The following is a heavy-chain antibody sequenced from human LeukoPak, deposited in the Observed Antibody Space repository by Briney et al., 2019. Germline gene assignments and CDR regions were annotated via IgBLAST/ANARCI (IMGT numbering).Heavy chain of an antibody. CDR3: ARHKTSYYYGSGTYRPGTFDY. J-gene: IGHJ4*02. D-gene: IGHD3-10*01. CDR1: GGSFSGYY. V-gene: IGHV4-34*01. CDR2: INHSGST. Sequence: SETLSLTCAVYGGSFSGYYWTWIRQPPGKGLEWIGEINHSGSTNYNPSLKSRITISVDTSKNQFSLKLSSVTAADTAVYYCARHKTSYYYGSGTYRPGTFDYWGQETLVTVSS.